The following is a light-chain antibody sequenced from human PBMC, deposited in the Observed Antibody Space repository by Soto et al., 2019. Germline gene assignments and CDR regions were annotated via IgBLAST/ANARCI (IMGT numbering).Light chain of an antibody. V-gene: IGKV1-5*03. Sequence: DRQIPPSHSTLSAAVGDSVPITVRASQSISRWLAWYQQKPGKDPHLLIYKASSLESGVPSRFSGSGSGTEFTLTISSLQPDDFATYYRQQYNSYWTVGQGTQGDIK. CDR1: QSISRW. J-gene: IGKJ1*01. CDR2: KAS. CDR3: QQYNSYWT.